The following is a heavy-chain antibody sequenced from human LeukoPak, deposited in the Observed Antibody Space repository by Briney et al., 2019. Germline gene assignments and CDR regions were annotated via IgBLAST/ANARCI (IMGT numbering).Heavy chain of an antibody. Sequence: GGSLRLSCAASGFTFTSYSMNWVRQAPGKGLEWVSFISSSSSYIYYADSVKGRFTISRDNAKNSLYLQMNSLRAEDTAVYYCARDLRSSGYYAFDYWGQGTLVTVSS. CDR1: GFTFTSYS. D-gene: IGHD3-22*01. J-gene: IGHJ4*02. V-gene: IGHV3-21*01. CDR2: ISSSSSYI. CDR3: ARDLRSSGYYAFDY.